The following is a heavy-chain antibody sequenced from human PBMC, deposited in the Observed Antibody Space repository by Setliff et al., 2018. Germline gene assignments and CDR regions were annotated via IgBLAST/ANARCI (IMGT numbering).Heavy chain of an antibody. CDR2: IRGDSGST. J-gene: IGHJ4*02. V-gene: IGHV3-23*01. CDR3: ATGYITGWYPSYFNY. Sequence: QPGGSLRLSCAASGFTFSTYRMHWVRQAPGKGLEWVSAIRGDSGSTYYADSVKGRVTISRDNSKNTVYLQLNSLRAEDAAIYYCATGYITGWYPSYFNYWGQGTLVTVSS. CDR1: GFTFSTYR. D-gene: IGHD6-19*01.